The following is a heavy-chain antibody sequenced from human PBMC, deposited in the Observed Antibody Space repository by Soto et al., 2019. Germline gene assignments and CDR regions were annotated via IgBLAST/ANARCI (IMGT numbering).Heavy chain of an antibody. CDR2: ISYDGSNK. CDR3: AKGTAAADY. D-gene: IGHD6-13*01. J-gene: IGHJ4*02. V-gene: IGHV3-30*18. CDR1: GFTFSSYG. Sequence: PGGSLRLSCAASGFTFSSYGMHWVRQAPGKGLEWVAVISYDGSNKYYADSVKGRFTISRDNSKNTLYLQMNSLRAEDTAVYYCAKGTAAADYWGQGTLVTVSS.